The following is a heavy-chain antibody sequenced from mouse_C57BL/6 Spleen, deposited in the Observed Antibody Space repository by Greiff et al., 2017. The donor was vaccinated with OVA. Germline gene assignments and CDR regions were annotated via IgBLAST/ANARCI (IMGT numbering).Heavy chain of an antibody. V-gene: IGHV2-9*01. J-gene: IGHJ3*01. CDR3: AKHEDWDGFAY. D-gene: IGHD4-1*01. Sequence: QVQLKESGPGLVAPSQSLSITCTVSGFSLTSYGVDWVRQPPGQGLEWLGVIWGGGSTNYNSALMSRLSISKDNSKSQVFLKMNSLQTDDTARYYCAKHEDWDGFAYWGQGTLVTVSA. CDR1: GFSLTSYG. CDR2: IWGGGST.